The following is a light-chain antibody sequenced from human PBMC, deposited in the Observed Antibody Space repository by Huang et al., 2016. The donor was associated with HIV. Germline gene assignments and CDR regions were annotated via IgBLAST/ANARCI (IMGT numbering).Light chain of an antibody. CDR3: QQLNSYPLT. V-gene: IGKV1-9*01. CDR1: QGITNY. CDR2: ATS. J-gene: IGKJ4*01. Sequence: IQLTQSPSSLSVSVGDRVTITCRASQGITNYLAWYQQKPGKAPKLLIFATSTLQSGVPSRFSGSGSGADVTLSIASLQPEDSATYYCQQLNSYPLTFGGGTKVEI.